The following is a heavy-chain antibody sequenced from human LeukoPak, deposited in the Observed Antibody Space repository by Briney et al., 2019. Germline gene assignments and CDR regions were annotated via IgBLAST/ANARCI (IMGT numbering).Heavy chain of an antibody. J-gene: IGHJ4*02. CDR1: GFTFSSYA. V-gene: IGHV3-23*01. Sequence: PGGSLRLSCAASGFTFSSYAMSWVRQAPGKGLEWVSAISGSGGSTYYADSVKGRFTISRDNSKNTLYLQMNSLRAEDTAVYYCAKSVYGSGSYRYFDPWGQGTLVTVSS. CDR3: AKSVYGSGSYRYFDP. D-gene: IGHD3-10*01. CDR2: ISGSGGST.